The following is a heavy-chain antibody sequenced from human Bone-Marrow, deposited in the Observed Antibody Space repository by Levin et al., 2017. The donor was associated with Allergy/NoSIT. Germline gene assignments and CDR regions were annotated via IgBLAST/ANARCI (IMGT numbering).Heavy chain of an antibody. J-gene: IGHJ4*02. V-gene: IGHV3-66*01. CDR1: GFTVDNNY. Sequence: GESLKISCAASGFTVDNNYMSWVRQAPGKGLEWVSLIYSGGGTKYADSVKGRFTISRDSSKNTVFLQMNSLRAEDTAVYYCSGGTSGSFGGCPDWGQGTLVTVSS. CDR3: SGGTSGSFGGCPD. CDR2: IYSGGGT. D-gene: IGHD2-15*01.